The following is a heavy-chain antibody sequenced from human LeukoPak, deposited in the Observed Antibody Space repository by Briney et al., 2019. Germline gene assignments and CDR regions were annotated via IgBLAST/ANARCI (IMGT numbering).Heavy chain of an antibody. CDR3: ARGYSGYGGGWFDP. CDR2: INHRGST. CDR1: GGSFSGYY. J-gene: IGHJ5*02. D-gene: IGHD5-12*01. Sequence: SETLSLTCAVYGGSFSGYYWSWIRQPPGKGLEWIGEINHRGSTNYNPSLKSRVTISVDTSKNQFSLKLSSVTAADTAVYYCARGYSGYGGGWFDPWGQGTLVTVSS. V-gene: IGHV4-34*01.